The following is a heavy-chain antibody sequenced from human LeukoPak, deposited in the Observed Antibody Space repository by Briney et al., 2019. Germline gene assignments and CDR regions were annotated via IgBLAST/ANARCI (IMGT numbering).Heavy chain of an antibody. CDR1: GGTFSSYA. Sequence: SVKVSCKASGGTFSSYAISWVRQAPGQGLEWMGGIIPIFGTANYAQKFQGRVTITTDESTSTAYMELISLRSEDTAVYYCARNPSTSIRYYYYYMDVWGKGTTVTVSS. CDR2: IIPIFGTA. V-gene: IGHV1-69*05. J-gene: IGHJ6*03. CDR3: ARNPSTSIRYYYYYMDV. D-gene: IGHD3-3*02.